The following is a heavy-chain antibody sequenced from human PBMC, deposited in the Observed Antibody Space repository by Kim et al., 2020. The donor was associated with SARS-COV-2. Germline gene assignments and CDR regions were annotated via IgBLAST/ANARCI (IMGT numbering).Heavy chain of an antibody. J-gene: IGHJ4*02. Sequence: SETLSLTCAVYGGSFSGYYWTWIRQPPGKGVEWIGEIHHSGSTNYNPSLKSRVTISIDTSRNQFSLNLRSVTAADTAVYYCARGRVTEAAAGFDYWGQGTLATVSS. D-gene: IGHD6-13*01. CDR1: GGSFSGYY. CDR2: IHHSGST. CDR3: ARGRVTEAAAGFDY. V-gene: IGHV4-34*01.